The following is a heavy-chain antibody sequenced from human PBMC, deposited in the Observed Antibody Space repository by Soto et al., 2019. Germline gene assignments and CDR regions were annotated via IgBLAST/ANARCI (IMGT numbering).Heavy chain of an antibody. V-gene: IGHV4-61*01. CDR2: IYYSGST. Sequence: NPSETLSLTCTVSGDSVSSNSYYWSWIRQPPGKGLEFIGYIYYSGSTNYNPSLKSRVTISLDTSKRQFSLKVRSVTAADTAVYYCARGKRGSSWYRGEEKYYYYGMDVWGQGTPVTVSS. CDR1: GDSVSSNSYY. J-gene: IGHJ6*02. CDR3: ARGKRGSSWYRGEEKYYYYGMDV. D-gene: IGHD6-13*01.